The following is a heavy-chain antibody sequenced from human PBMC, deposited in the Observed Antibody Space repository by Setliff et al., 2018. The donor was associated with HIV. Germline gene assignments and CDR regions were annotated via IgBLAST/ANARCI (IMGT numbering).Heavy chain of an antibody. J-gene: IGHJ4*01. CDR1: GGSIRSTSYY. D-gene: IGHD1-26*01. CDR2: IYYSGST. Sequence: SETLSLTCTVSGGSIRSTSYYWGWIRQPPGKGLEWIGSIYYSGSTYYNPSLKSRVTISVDLSKKQISLKLSSVTAADTAIYYCAIRSRLGGSSNYFDSWGHGALVTVSS. V-gene: IGHV4-39*07. CDR3: AIRSRLGGSSNYFDS.